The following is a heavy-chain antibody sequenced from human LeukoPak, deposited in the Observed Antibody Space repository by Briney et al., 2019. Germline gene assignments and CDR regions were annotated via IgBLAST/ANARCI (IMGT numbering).Heavy chain of an antibody. CDR1: GGTFSDYA. CDR3: ARAAYYYYYYMDV. CDR2: FIPILGTA. V-gene: IGHV1-69*10. Sequence: SVKVSCKASGGTFSDYALNWVRQAPGQGLEWMGVFIPILGTANSTQKFQGRVTITADISTNTVYMELSSLRSEDTAVYYCARAAYYYYYYMDVWGKGTTVTVSS. J-gene: IGHJ6*03.